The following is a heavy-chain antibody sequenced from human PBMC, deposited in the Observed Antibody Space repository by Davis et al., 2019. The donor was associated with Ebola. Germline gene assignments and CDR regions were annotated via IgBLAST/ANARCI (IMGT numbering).Heavy chain of an antibody. CDR2: IKQDGSEK. J-gene: IGHJ6*02. CDR3: VNYCSSTSCYTGGMDV. Sequence: PGGSLRLSCAASGFTFSSYWMSWVRQAPGKGLEWVANIKQDGSEKYYVDSVKGRFTISRDNAKNSLYLQMNSLRDEDTAVYYCVNYCSSTSCYTGGMDVWGQGTTVTVSS. V-gene: IGHV3-7*03. CDR1: GFTFSSYW. D-gene: IGHD2-2*02.